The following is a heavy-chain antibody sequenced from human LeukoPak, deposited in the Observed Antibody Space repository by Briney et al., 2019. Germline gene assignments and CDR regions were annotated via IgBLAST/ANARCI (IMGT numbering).Heavy chain of an antibody. J-gene: IGHJ4*02. CDR3: ARVGLYYDILTGYFDY. CDR2: ISYDGSNK. CDR1: GFTFSSYA. D-gene: IGHD3-9*01. V-gene: IGHV3-30-3*01. Sequence: GGSLRLSCAASGFTFSSYAMHWVRQAPGKGLEWVAVISYDGSNKYYADSVKGRFTISRDNSKNTLYLQMNSLRAEDTAVYYCARVGLYYDILTGYFDYWGQGTLVTVSS.